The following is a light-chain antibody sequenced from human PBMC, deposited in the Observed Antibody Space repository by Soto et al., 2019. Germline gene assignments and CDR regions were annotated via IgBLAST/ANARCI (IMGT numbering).Light chain of an antibody. CDR3: QQRSNWL. CDR1: QSVSNY. Sequence: ENVLTQSPATLSLSPGERATLSCRASQSVSNYVAWYQQKPGQAPRLLIYDASNRATGIPARFSGSGSGTDPTLTISSLEPEDFAVYYCQQRSNWLFGPGTKVDIK. CDR2: DAS. J-gene: IGKJ3*01. V-gene: IGKV3-11*01.